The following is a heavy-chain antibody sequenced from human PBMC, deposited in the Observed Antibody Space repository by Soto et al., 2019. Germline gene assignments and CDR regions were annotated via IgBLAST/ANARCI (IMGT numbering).Heavy chain of an antibody. CDR3: ARGLEPDGYYYYYYGMDV. D-gene: IGHD1-1*01. J-gene: IGHJ6*02. CDR2: IDPSDSYT. Sequence: PGESLKISCKGSGYSFTSYWISWVRQMPGKGLEWMGRIDPSDSYTNYSPSFQGHVTISADKSISTAYLQWSSLKASDTAMHYCARGLEPDGYYYYYYGMDVWGQGTTVTVSS. V-gene: IGHV5-10-1*01. CDR1: GYSFTSYW.